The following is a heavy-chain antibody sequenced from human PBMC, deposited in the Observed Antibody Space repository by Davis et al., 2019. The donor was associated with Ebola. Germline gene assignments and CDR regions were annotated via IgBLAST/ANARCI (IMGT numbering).Heavy chain of an antibody. Sequence: PSETLSLTCAASGFTFSSYAMSWVRQAPGKGLEWVSAISGSGGSTHYADSVKGRFTISRDNAKNSLYLQMNSLRAEDTAVYYCAREAAVALFDYWGQGTLVTVSS. CDR2: ISGSGGST. CDR1: GFTFSSYA. J-gene: IGHJ4*02. CDR3: AREAAVALFDY. V-gene: IGHV3-23*01. D-gene: IGHD6-19*01.